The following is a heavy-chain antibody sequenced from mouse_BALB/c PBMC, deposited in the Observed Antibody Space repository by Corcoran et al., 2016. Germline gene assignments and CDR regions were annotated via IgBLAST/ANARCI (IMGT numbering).Heavy chain of an antibody. V-gene: IGHV1-9*01. CDR3: SRQRGTY. CDR1: GYTFSSYW. Sequence: QVQLQQSGAELMKPGASVKMSCKATGYTFSSYWIGWIKQRPGHGLEWIGEILPRSGSTNYNETFKGKATFTADTSSNTAYMQLSSLTSEDSAVYYCSRQRGTYWGQGTLVTVST. J-gene: IGHJ3*01. CDR2: ILPRSGST.